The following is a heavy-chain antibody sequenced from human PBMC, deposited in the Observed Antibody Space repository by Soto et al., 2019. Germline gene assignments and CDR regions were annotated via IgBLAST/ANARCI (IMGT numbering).Heavy chain of an antibody. D-gene: IGHD2-15*01. CDR2: TYPGDSDS. J-gene: IGHJ6*02. CDR1: GYTFTTYW. CDR3: ARHKGYCSSTSCYGMDV. Sequence: LGESLKISCEGSGYTFTTYWVAWVRQMPGKGLEWVGSTYPGDSDSRYNPSVQGQVTISAGRSISTAYLQWNSLKASDTAMYFCARHKGYCSSTSCYGMDVWGQGTTVTVSS. V-gene: IGHV5-51*01.